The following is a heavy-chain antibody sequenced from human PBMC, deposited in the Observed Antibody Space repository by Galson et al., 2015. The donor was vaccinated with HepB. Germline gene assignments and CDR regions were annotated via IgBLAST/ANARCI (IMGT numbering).Heavy chain of an antibody. D-gene: IGHD2/OR15-2a*01. J-gene: IGHJ6*02. V-gene: IGHV3-33*01. Sequence: SLRLSCAASGFTFSTFGMHWVRQAPGKGLEWVADIWSDGTKEYYGDFVKGRFTISRDNSKNALYLQMNSLRAEDTAVYFCARDRQLNYYSLGMDVWGQGTTVTVSS. CDR1: GFTFSTFG. CDR2: IWSDGTKE. CDR3: ARDRQLNYYSLGMDV.